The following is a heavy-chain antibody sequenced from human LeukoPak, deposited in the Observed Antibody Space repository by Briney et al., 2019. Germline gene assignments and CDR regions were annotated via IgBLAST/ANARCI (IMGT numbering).Heavy chain of an antibody. CDR1: GFTFSSYE. CDR2: ISSSGSTI. Sequence: GGSLRLSCAASGFTFSSYEMNRVRQAPGKGLEWVSYISSSGSTIYYADSVKGRFTISRDNAKNSLYLQMNSLRAEDTAVYYCARGLAVAGDGSWFDPWGQGTLVTVSS. V-gene: IGHV3-48*03. CDR3: ARGLAVAGDGSWFDP. D-gene: IGHD6-19*01. J-gene: IGHJ5*02.